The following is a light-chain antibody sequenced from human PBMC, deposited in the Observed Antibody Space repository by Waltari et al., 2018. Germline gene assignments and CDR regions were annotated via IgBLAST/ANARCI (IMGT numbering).Light chain of an antibody. Sequence: EIVLTQSPATLSLSPGERATLSCRASQSVSSYLAWYQQHPGQAPRLLIYDASNRATGIPARFSGSGSGTDFTLTISSLEPEDFAFYYCQQRSNWPPITFGQGTRLEIK. CDR3: QQRSNWPPIT. CDR2: DAS. CDR1: QSVSSY. J-gene: IGKJ5*01. V-gene: IGKV3-11*01.